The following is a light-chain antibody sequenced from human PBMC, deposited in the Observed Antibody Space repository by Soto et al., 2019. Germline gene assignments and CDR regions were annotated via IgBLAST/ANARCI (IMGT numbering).Light chain of an antibody. J-gene: IGKJ1*01. CDR3: QKYNSAPWT. CDR1: QGISNY. Sequence: DIQMTQSPVSLSASVGDRVTITCRASQGISNYLAWYQQKPGKVPKLLIYAASTLQSGVPSRFSGSGSGADFNLTISGLQPEDVATYYCQKYNSAPWTFGKGKKVES. CDR2: AAS. V-gene: IGKV1-27*01.